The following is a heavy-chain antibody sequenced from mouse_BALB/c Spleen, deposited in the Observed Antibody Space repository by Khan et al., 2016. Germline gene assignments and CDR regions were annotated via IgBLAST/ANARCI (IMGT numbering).Heavy chain of an antibody. CDR3: GRYDYDVAWFGY. CDR2: IDPYNDGT. J-gene: IGHJ3*01. Sequence: VQLKESGPELVKPGASVKVSCKASGYSFTDYNMYWVKQSHGKSLEWIGYIDPYNDGTSYNQKFKGKATLTVDKSSITAFMHLNSLTSEDSAVYYCGRYDYDVAWFGYWGQGTLVPFSA. CDR1: GYSFTDYN. D-gene: IGHD2-4*01. V-gene: IGHV1S135*01.